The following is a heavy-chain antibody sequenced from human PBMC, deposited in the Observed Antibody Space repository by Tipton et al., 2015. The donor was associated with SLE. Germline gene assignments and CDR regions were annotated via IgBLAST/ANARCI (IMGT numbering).Heavy chain of an antibody. CDR1: GGSFSGYY. D-gene: IGHD2-15*01. J-gene: IGHJ5*02. Sequence: TLSLTCAVYGGSFSGYYWSWIRQPPGKGLEWIGEINHSGSTNYNPSLKSRVTISVDMSKNQSSLKLTSVTAADTAVYYCARDIDGYNWFDPWGQGTLVTVSS. V-gene: IGHV4-34*09. CDR3: ARDIDGYNWFDP. CDR2: INHSGST.